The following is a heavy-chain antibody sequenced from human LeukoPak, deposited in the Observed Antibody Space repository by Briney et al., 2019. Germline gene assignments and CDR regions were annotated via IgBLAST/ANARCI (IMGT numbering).Heavy chain of an antibody. V-gene: IGHV3-23*05. CDR2: IETGGAST. D-gene: IGHD5-18*01. CDR1: GFTFSSYG. J-gene: IGHJ5*02. CDR3: ARGRGYSQSNWVDP. Sequence: PGGTLRLSCAASGFTFSSYGMSWVRQAPGKGLEWVSAIETGGASTYYADSVKGRFSISRDNSKNTLYLQMNSLRAEDTAVYYCARGRGYSQSNWVDPWGQGTMVTVSA.